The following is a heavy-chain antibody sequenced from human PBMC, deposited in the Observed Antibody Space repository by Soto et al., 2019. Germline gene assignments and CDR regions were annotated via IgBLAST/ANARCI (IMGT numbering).Heavy chain of an antibody. CDR2: ISGSGGST. V-gene: IGHV3-23*01. CDR1: GFTFSSYA. Sequence: EVQLLESGGGLVQPGGSLRLSCAASGFTFSSYAMSWVRQAPGKGLEWVSAISGSGGSTYYADSVKGRFTISRDNSKNTLYLQMNSLRAEDTAVYYCAKDIRSGSYYLYYYGMDVWGQGTTVTVSS. D-gene: IGHD1-26*01. CDR3: AKDIRSGSYYLYYYGMDV. J-gene: IGHJ6*02.